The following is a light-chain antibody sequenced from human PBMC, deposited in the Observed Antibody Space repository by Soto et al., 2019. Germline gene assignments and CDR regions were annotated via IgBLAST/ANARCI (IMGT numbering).Light chain of an antibody. CDR3: SSYPSSSTYVV. CDR2: DVS. V-gene: IGLV2-14*03. Sequence: QSALTQPASVSGSPGQSITISCTGTSSDVGGYNYVSWYQHHPDKAPKLMIYDVSNRPSGVSNRFSGSKSGNTASLTISGLQAEDEADYYGSSYPSSSTYVVFGGGTKVTVL. J-gene: IGLJ2*01. CDR1: SSDVGGYNY.